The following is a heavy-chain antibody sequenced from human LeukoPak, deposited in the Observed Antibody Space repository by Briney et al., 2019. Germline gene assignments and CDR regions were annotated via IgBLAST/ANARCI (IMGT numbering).Heavy chain of an antibody. CDR2: ISYSGST. V-gene: IGHV4-59*01. CDR3: ASISSGR. Sequence: ETLSLTCTVSGGSMNDYYWTWIRQPPGRGLEWIGYISYSGSTNYNPSLKSRVTMSLDTSKNQFSLKLSSVTAADTAVYYCASISSGRWGQGTLVTVSS. CDR1: GGSMNDYY. D-gene: IGHD3-10*01. J-gene: IGHJ4*02.